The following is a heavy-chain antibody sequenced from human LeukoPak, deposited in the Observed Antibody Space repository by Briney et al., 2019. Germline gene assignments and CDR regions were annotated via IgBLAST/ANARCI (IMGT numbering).Heavy chain of an antibody. CDR2: IYQSGST. J-gene: IGHJ6*02. CDR1: GGSISFY. D-gene: IGHD1-26*01. CDR3: ARHSDRWRYAMDV. Sequence: SETLSLTCTVSGGSISFYWSWFRQSPGKGLEGIGQIYQSGSTDYNPSLRSRVTISRDTSKNQFSLQLTSVTAADTAVYYCARHSDRWRYAMDVWGQGTTVTVSS. V-gene: IGHV4-59*08.